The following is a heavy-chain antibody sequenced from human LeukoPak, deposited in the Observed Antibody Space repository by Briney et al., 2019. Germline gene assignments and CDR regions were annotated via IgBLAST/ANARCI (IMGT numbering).Heavy chain of an antibody. CDR1: GYSFSNFW. CDR2: IYPGDSDT. D-gene: IGHD1-26*01. V-gene: IGHV5-51*01. CDR3: ARSKFPSGSSWGY. J-gene: IGHJ4*02. Sequence: GESLKISCKASGYSFSNFWVGWVRQLPGKGLEWMGIIYPGDSDTRYSPSFQGQVTISADKSISTAYLQWSSLKASDTAMYYCARSKFPSGSSWGYWGQGTLVTVSS.